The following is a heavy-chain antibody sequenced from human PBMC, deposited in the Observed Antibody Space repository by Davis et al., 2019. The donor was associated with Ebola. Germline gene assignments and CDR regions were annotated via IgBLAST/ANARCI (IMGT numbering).Heavy chain of an antibody. Sequence: GESLKISCAASGFTFSSSAMHWVRQAPGKGLEWVAIISYDGSSKSNADSVKGRFTISRDNSKNTLYLQMNSLRAEDTAVYYCARGGVVTPPYGMDVWGKGTTVTVSS. V-gene: IGHV3-30*04. J-gene: IGHJ6*04. CDR3: ARGGVVTPPYGMDV. CDR2: ISYDGSSK. D-gene: IGHD4-23*01. CDR1: GFTFSSSA.